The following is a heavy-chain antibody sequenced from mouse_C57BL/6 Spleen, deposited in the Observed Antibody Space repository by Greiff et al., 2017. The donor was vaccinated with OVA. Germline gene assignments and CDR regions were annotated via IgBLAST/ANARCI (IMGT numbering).Heavy chain of an antibody. J-gene: IGHJ2*01. V-gene: IGHV1-64*01. CDR3: ARGGYDYLYYFDY. D-gene: IGHD2-4*01. CDR2: IHPNSGST. CDR1: GYTFTSYW. Sequence: VQLQQPGAELVKPGASVKLSCKASGYTFTSYWMHWVKQRPGQGLEWIGMIHPNSGSTNYNEKFKSKATLTVDNSSSTAYMQLSSLTSEDSAVYYCARGGYDYLYYFDYWGQGTTLTVSS.